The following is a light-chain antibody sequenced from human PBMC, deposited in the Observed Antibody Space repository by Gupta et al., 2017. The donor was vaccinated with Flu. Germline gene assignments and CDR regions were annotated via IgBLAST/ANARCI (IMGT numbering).Light chain of an antibody. Sequence: APRSVAPGERATLSCRSSQSVYRNLAWYQQKPGQAPRLLIHGASTRGTGSPARCSGSGSGTEFTLTISSRQSEDFAVYYCQQYNIWTLWTFGQGTKVEIK. CDR3: QQYNIWTLWT. CDR2: GAS. CDR1: QSVYRN. V-gene: IGKV3-15*01. J-gene: IGKJ1*01.